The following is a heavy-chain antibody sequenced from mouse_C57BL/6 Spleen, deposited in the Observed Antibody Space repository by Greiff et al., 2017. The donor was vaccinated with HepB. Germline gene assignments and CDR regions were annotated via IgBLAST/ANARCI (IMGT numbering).Heavy chain of an antibody. J-gene: IGHJ3*01. CDR3: ARAGD. V-gene: IGHV5-4*01. CDR2: ISDGGSYT. Sequence: EVQRVESGGGLVKPGGSLKLSCAASGFTFSSYAMSWVRQTPEKRLEWVATISDGGSYTYYPDNVKGRFTISRDNAKNNLYLQMSHLKSEDTAMYYCARAGDWGQGTLVTVSA. CDR1: GFTFSSYA.